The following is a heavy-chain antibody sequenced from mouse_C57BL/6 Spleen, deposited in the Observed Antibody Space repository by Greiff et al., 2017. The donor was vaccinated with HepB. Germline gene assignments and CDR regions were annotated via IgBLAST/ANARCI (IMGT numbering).Heavy chain of an antibody. Sequence: QVQLKESGAELARPGASVKLSCKASGYTFTSYGISWVKQRTGQGLEWIGEIYPRSGNTYYNEKFKGKATLTAAKSSSTAYMELRSLTSEDSAVYFCARGELRYYAMDYWGQGTSVTVSS. CDR2: IYPRSGNT. D-gene: IGHD3-2*02. CDR1: GYTFTSYG. V-gene: IGHV1-81*01. J-gene: IGHJ4*01. CDR3: ARGELRYYAMDY.